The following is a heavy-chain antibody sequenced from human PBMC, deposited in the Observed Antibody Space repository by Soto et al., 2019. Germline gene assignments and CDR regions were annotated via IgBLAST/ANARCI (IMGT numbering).Heavy chain of an antibody. CDR1: GYTFTSYG. V-gene: IGHV1-18*04. Sequence: ASVKVSCNASGYTFTSYGISWVRQAPGRGLEWMGWISAYNGNTNYAQKLQGRVTMTTDTSTSTAYMELRSLRSDDTAMYYCAREDFGVVSKFDYWGQGTLVTVSS. CDR3: AREDFGVVSKFDY. J-gene: IGHJ4*02. D-gene: IGHD3-3*01. CDR2: ISAYNGNT.